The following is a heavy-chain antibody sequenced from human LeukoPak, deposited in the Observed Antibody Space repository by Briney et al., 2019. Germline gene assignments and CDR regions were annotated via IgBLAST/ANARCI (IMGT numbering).Heavy chain of an antibody. V-gene: IGHV3-48*01. CDR1: GFTFSSYS. CDR3: ARDGSGYGTFDY. CDR2: ISSSSRTI. Sequence: GGSLRLSCAASGFTFSSYSMNWVRQAPGKGLEWLSYISSSSRTIYYADSVKGRFTISRDNANNSLYLQMNSLRAEDTALYYCARDGSGYGTFDYWGQGTLVTVSS. D-gene: IGHD5-12*01. J-gene: IGHJ4*02.